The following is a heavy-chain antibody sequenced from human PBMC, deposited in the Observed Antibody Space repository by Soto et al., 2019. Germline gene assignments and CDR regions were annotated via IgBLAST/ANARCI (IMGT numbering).Heavy chain of an antibody. D-gene: IGHD3-3*01. CDR1: GYSISSGYY. J-gene: IGHJ6*04. CDR3: ARDTIFGVANYHCGMAV. V-gene: IGHV4-38-2*01. Sequence: SETLSLTCAVSGYSISSGYYWGWIRQPPGKGLEWIGSSYHSGSPYYNPSLKSRVTISVDTSKNQFSLKVRSVTAADTAVYYCARDTIFGVANYHCGMAVWGKGPTVTVSS. CDR2: SYHSGSP.